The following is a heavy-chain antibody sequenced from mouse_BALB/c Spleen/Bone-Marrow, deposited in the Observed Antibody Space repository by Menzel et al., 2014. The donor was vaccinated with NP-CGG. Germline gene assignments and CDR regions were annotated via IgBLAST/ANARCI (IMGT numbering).Heavy chain of an antibody. J-gene: IGHJ3*01. CDR1: GYSFTSYW. V-gene: IGHV1-5*01. CDR2: IYLGNSDT. CDR3: TRRNYRYDGFAY. Sequence: EVQLQQSGTVLARPGTSVKVSCKASGYSFTSYWMHWVKQRPGQGLEWIGVIYLGNSDTSYNQKFKGKAKLTAVTSASTAYMELSSLTNEDSAVYYCTRRNYRYDGFAYWGQGTLVTVSA. D-gene: IGHD2-14*01.